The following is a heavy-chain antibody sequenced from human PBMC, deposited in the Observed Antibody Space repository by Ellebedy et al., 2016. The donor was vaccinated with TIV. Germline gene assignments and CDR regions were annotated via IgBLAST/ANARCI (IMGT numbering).Heavy chain of an antibody. J-gene: IGHJ2*01. CDR2: IIPILGIA. CDR3: ARDSSGENRYFDL. V-gene: IGHV1-69*04. D-gene: IGHD3-3*01. CDR1: GGTFSSYA. Sequence: SVKVSCXASGGTFSSYAISWVRQAPGQGLEWMGRIIPILGIANYAQKFQGRVTITADKSTSTAYMELSSLRSEDTAVYYCARDSSGENRYFDLWGRGTLVTVSS.